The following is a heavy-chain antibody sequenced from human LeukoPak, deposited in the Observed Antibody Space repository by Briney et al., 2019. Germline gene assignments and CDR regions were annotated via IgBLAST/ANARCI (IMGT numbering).Heavy chain of an antibody. V-gene: IGHV3-23*01. CDR2: ISGSGGST. D-gene: IGHD3-10*01. Sequence: GGSLRLSCAASGFTFSSYGMHWVRQAPGKGLEWVSAISGSGGSTYYADSVKGRFTISRDNSKNTLYLQMNSLRAEDTAVYYCAKTYYGSGSYSGDDAFDIWGQGTMVTISS. J-gene: IGHJ3*02. CDR3: AKTYYGSGSYSGDDAFDI. CDR1: GFTFSSYG.